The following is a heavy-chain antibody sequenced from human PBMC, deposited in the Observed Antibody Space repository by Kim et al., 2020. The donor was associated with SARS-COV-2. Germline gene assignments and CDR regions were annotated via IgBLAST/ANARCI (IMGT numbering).Heavy chain of an antibody. Sequence: GGSLRLSCAASGFTFSSYAMHWVRQAPGKGLEWVAVISYDGSNKYYADSVKGRFTISRDNSKNTLYLQMNSLRAEDTAVYYCASPLGGLWFGELTDAFDIWGQGTMVTVSS. J-gene: IGHJ3*02. CDR2: ISYDGSNK. CDR1: GFTFSSYA. D-gene: IGHD3-10*01. CDR3: ASPLGGLWFGELTDAFDI. V-gene: IGHV3-30-3*01.